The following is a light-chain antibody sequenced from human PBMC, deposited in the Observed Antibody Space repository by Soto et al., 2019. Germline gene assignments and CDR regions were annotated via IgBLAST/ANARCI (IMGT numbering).Light chain of an antibody. CDR1: QSVSSN. J-gene: IGKJ1*01. CDR3: QQYNNWPWT. V-gene: IGKV3-15*01. CDR2: GAS. Sequence: EIVLPQSTDTLSVSPGERSTLCCRASQSVSSNLAWYQQKPGQAPRLLIYGASTRATGIPARFSGSGSGTEFTLTISSLQSEDFAVYYCQQYNNWPWTFGQGTKVDIK.